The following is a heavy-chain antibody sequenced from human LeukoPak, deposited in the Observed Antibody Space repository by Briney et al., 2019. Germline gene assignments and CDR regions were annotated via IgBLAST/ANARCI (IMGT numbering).Heavy chain of an antibody. V-gene: IGHV3-21*01. D-gene: IGHD6-19*01. Sequence: GGSLRLSCAASGFSFSTYSMNWVRQAPGKGLEWVSSISSGGRYVYYADSVKGRFTISRDNAKNSLFLQMNSLRAEDTAVYYCTRDVRDEYTSGWYPIGYWGQGTLVTVSS. CDR2: ISSGGRYV. J-gene: IGHJ4*02. CDR3: TRDVRDEYTSGWYPIGY. CDR1: GFSFSTYS.